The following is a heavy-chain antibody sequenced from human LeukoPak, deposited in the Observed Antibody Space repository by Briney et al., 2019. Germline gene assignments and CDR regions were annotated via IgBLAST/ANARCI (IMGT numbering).Heavy chain of an antibody. Sequence: PSETLSLTCAVSGGSFSGYYWSWIRQPPGKGLEWIGEINHSGSTNYNPSLKSRVTISVDTSTNQFSLKLSSVTAADTAVYYCARIYCSGGSCRYYFDYWGQGTLVTVSS. V-gene: IGHV4-34*01. CDR1: GGSFSGYY. CDR3: ARIYCSGGSCRYYFDY. CDR2: INHSGST. J-gene: IGHJ4*02. D-gene: IGHD2-15*01.